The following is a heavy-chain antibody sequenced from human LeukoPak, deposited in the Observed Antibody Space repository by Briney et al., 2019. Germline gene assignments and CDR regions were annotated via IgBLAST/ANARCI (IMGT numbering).Heavy chain of an antibody. D-gene: IGHD3-16*02. J-gene: IGHJ4*02. CDR2: ISAYNGNT. CDR3: AMRPMITFGGVIGPFDY. Sequence: ASVTVSCKASGYTFTSYGISWVRQAPGQGLEWMGWISAYNGNTNYAQKLQGRVTMTTDTSTSTAYMELRSLRADDTAVYYCAMRPMITFGGVIGPFDYWGQGTLVTVSS. V-gene: IGHV1-18*01. CDR1: GYTFTSYG.